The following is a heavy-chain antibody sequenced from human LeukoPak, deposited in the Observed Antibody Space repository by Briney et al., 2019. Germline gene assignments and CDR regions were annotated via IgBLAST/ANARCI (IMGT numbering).Heavy chain of an antibody. CDR1: GFTFSSYA. Sequence: GGSLRLSCAASGFTFSSYAMHWVRQAPGKGLQWVAGMNPDGSETYYEDSVKGRFTISRDNAKKSMYLDMNSLRAEDTAVYYCATDSGYKTFDIWGQGTMVTVSS. J-gene: IGHJ3*02. CDR2: MNPDGSET. D-gene: IGHD5-12*01. V-gene: IGHV3-7*01. CDR3: ATDSGYKTFDI.